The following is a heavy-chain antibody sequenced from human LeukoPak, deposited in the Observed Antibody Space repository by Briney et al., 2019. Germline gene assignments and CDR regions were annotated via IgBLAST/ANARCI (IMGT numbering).Heavy chain of an antibody. Sequence: GGSLRLSCVASGFTVSGVYMSWVRQAPGQGLDWVSVTYSDDSTYYADSVKGRFTISRDNSKNTLNLQMNSLRAEDTAVYYCASRPRDAAALDYWGQETLVTVSS. CDR2: TYSDDST. D-gene: IGHD6-13*01. V-gene: IGHV3-53*01. CDR3: ASRPRDAAALDY. J-gene: IGHJ4*02. CDR1: GFTVSGVY.